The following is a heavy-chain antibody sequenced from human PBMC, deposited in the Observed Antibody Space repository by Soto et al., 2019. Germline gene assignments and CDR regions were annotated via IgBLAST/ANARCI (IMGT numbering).Heavy chain of an antibody. CDR2: ISYDGSNK. Sequence: QVQLVESGGGVVQPGRSLRLSCAASGFTFSSYGMHWVRQAPGKGLEWVAVISYDGSNKYYADSVKGRFTISRDNSKNTLYLQMNILRAEDTAVYYCANDQSGSAWIQLWLRGYFQHWGQGTLVTVSS. V-gene: IGHV3-30*18. J-gene: IGHJ1*01. CDR1: GFTFSSYG. D-gene: IGHD5-18*01. CDR3: ANDQSGSAWIQLWLRGYFQH.